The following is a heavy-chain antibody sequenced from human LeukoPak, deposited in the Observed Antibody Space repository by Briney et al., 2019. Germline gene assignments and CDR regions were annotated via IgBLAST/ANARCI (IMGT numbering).Heavy chain of an antibody. V-gene: IGHV1-69*10. J-gene: IGHJ4*02. CDR2: FITILGTA. CDR3: ARDQDDSYDY. D-gene: IGHD3-3*01. Sequence: ASVKVSCKASGGTFSDYALNWVRQAPGQGLEWMGVFITILGTANSTQKFQGRVTITADISTSTAYMELRSLRSDDTAVYYCARDQDDSYDYWGQGTLVTVSS. CDR1: GGTFSDYA.